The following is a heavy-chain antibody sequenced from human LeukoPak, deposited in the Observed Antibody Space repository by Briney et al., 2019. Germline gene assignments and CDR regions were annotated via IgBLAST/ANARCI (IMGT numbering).Heavy chain of an antibody. J-gene: IGHJ3*02. CDR3: ASSIAVAETGSAFDI. V-gene: IGHV1-2*02. Sequence: ASVKVSCKASGYTFTGYYMHWVRQAPGQGLEWMGWINPNSGGTNYAQKFQGRVTMTRDTSISTAYMELSRLRSDDTAVYYCASSIAVAETGSAFDIWGQGTMVTVSS. CDR2: INPNSGGT. CDR1: GYTFTGYY. D-gene: IGHD6-19*01.